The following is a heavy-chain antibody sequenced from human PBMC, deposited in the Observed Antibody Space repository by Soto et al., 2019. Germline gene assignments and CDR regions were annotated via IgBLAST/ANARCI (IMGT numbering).Heavy chain of an antibody. D-gene: IGHD1-7*01. CDR3: ASRDPGTSVDY. J-gene: IGHJ4*02. Sequence: VQLQESGPGLVKPSGTLSLTCAVSGGSFTSNNWWTWVRQPPGQGLEWIGEIYRTGSTNYNPSLKSRVTISLDKSENQSSLKVTSLTAADTAVYYCASRDPGTSVDYWGQGTLVTVSS. CDR2: IYRTGST. V-gene: IGHV4-4*02. CDR1: GGSFTSNNW.